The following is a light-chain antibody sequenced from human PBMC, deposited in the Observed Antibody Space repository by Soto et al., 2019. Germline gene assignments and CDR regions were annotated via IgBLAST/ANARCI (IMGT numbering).Light chain of an antibody. CDR2: GAS. CDR3: QHYNNWPPDYT. CDR1: QSIRSY. Sequence: VMTQSPATLSASPGETATLSCRASQSIRSYLAWYQQKPGQAPRLLIYGASMRATGVPTRFSGSGSGTEFTITISSLQSEDFAVYYCQHYNNWPPDYTFGQGTKVEIK. J-gene: IGKJ2*01. V-gene: IGKV3-15*01.